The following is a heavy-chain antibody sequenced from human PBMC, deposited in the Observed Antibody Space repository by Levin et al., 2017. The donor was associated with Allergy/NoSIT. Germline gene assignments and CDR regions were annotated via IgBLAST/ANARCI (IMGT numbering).Heavy chain of an antibody. D-gene: IGHD6-19*01. CDR3: ARSNSGWFGPHYFDY. J-gene: IGHJ4*02. V-gene: IGHV4-34*01. CDR1: GGSFSGYY. Sequence: SETLSLTCAVSGGSFSGYYWSWIRQPPGKGLEWIGEINHSGRTNCNPSLKSRVTISVDTSKNQFSLKLNSVTAADTAVYYCARSNSGWFGPHYFDYWGQGVLVTFSS. CDR2: INHSGRT.